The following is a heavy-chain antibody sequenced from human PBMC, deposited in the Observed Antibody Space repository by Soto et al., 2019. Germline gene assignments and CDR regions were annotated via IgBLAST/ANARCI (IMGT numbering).Heavy chain of an antibody. Sequence: GXSLRLSCTTSGFPFSSYNMNWVRLAPGKGLEWVSSITSSSSYIFYADSVKGRFTISRDNAKNSLYLEMNSLRAEDTAVYYCAREFISARLPFDSWGQGTLVTVSS. CDR1: GFPFSSYN. CDR3: AREFISARLPFDS. V-gene: IGHV3-21*01. J-gene: IGHJ4*02. CDR2: ITSSSSYI. D-gene: IGHD6-6*01.